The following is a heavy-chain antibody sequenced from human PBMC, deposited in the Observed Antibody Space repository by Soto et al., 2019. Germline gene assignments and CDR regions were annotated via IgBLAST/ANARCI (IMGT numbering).Heavy chain of an antibody. CDR1: GYSFTSYW. CDR2: IYPGDSDT. CDR3: ARHGKMYYYSNYWDEPGYMDV. Sequence: GESLKISCKGSGYSFTSYWIGWVRQMPGKGLEWMGIIYPGDSDTRNSPSFQGQVTISADKSISTAYLQWSSLKASDTAMYYCARHGKMYYYSNYWDEPGYMDVRGKGTTVTVSS. J-gene: IGHJ6*03. D-gene: IGHD4-4*01. V-gene: IGHV5-51*01.